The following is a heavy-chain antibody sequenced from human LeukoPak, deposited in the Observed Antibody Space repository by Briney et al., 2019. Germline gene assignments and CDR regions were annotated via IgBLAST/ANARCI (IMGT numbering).Heavy chain of an antibody. D-gene: IGHD2-21*01. V-gene: IGHV4-39*01. CDR2: IYYSGST. Sequence: PSETLSLTCTVSGGSISSSSYYWGWIRQPPGKGLERIGSIYYSGSTYYNPSLKSRVTISVDTSKNQFSLKLSSVTAADTAVYYCARHAVVVIANNWFDPWGQGTLVTVSS. CDR3: ARHAVVVIANNWFDP. CDR1: GGSISSSSYY. J-gene: IGHJ5*02.